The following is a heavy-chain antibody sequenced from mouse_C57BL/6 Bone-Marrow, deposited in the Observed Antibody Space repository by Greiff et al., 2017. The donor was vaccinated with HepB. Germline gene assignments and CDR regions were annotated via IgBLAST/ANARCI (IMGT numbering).Heavy chain of an antibody. CDR2: IHPSDSDT. Sequence: QVQLKQPGAELVKPGASVKVSCKASGYTFTSYWMHWVKQRPGQGLEWIGRIHPSDSDTNYNQKFKGKATLTVDKSSSTAYMQLSSLTSEDSAVYYCAILGADWYSDVWGTGTTVTVSS. V-gene: IGHV1-74*01. CDR1: GYTFTSYW. CDR3: AILGADWYSDV. J-gene: IGHJ1*03.